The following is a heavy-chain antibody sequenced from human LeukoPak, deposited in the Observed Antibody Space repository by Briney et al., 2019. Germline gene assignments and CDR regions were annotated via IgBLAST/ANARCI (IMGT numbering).Heavy chain of an antibody. CDR1: GGSISGSY. V-gene: IGHV4-59*01. CDR2: IHYSGKA. D-gene: IGHD1-26*01. CDR3: ARENSGSYREFDY. J-gene: IGHJ4*02. Sequence: SETLSLTCTVSGGSISGSYWTWIRQPPGKGLEFIGQIHYSGKADYSPSLKSRVTMSVDTSQNQLSLRLTSVTAADTAVFYCARENSGSYREFDYWGQGTLVTVSS.